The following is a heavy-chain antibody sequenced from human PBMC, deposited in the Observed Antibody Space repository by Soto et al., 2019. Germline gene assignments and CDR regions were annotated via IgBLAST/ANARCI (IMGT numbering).Heavy chain of an antibody. V-gene: IGHV4-59*02. CDR3: ARGGRRSPGMDV. CDR1: GDSVSSYY. CDR2: IYNSGST. Sequence: PSETLSLTCSVSGDSVSSYYWTWIRQSPGKGLEWIGYIYNSGSTYYNPSLKSRVTISVDTSKNQFSLKLSSVTAADTAVYYCARGGRRSPGMDVWGQGTTVTVSS. J-gene: IGHJ6*02.